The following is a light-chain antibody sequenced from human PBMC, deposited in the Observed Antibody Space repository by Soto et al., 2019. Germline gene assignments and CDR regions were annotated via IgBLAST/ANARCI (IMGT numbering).Light chain of an antibody. Sequence: GDRFTITCVASQSISYRLAWYQQKPGKAPKLLIYDASSLESGVPSTFSGSGSGTEFTLTITSLQPDDFATYYCQQYNSYSWTFGQGTKVDIK. V-gene: IGKV1-5*01. J-gene: IGKJ1*01. CDR1: QSISYR. CDR2: DAS. CDR3: QQYNSYSWT.